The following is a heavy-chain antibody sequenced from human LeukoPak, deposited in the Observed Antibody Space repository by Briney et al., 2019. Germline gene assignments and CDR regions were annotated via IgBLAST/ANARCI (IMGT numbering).Heavy chain of an antibody. CDR1: GISITTYY. J-gene: IGHJ4*02. Sequence: SETLSLTCTVSGISITTYYWSWIRQPPGKGLERIGLIHYSGSTTYNPSLKSRVTISIDTSKDQFSLHLSSVTGADTAVYYCARDIREVGESHYFDYWGQGALVTVTS. CDR2: IHYSGST. V-gene: IGHV4-59*01. CDR3: ARDIREVGESHYFDY. D-gene: IGHD1-26*01.